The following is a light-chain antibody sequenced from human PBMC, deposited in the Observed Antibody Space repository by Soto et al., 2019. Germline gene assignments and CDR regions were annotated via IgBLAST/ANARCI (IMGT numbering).Light chain of an antibody. V-gene: IGLV2-14*01. CDR2: DVS. Sequence: QSVLTQPASVSGSPGQSITISCTATASDVGDYNYVSWFQRYPGEAPRLMIYDVSNRPSGVSNRFSGSKSGNTASLTISGLQAEDEADYYCSSYTSTRTHVIFGGGTKLTVL. CDR1: ASDVGDYNY. J-gene: IGLJ2*01. CDR3: SSYTSTRTHVI.